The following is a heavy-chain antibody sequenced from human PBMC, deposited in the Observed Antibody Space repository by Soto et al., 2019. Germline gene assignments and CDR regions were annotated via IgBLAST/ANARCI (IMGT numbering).Heavy chain of an antibody. Sequence: QITLKESGPTLVKPTQTLTLTCTFSGFSLSTSGVGVGWILQPPGKALEWLALFYWDDDKRYSPSLKSRLTITKDTSKNQVVLTMTNMDPVDTATYYCAHRGWLQSTAYYFDYWGQGTLVTVSS. CDR3: AHRGWLQSTAYYFDY. CDR1: GFSLSTSGVG. V-gene: IGHV2-5*02. D-gene: IGHD5-12*01. CDR2: FYWDDDK. J-gene: IGHJ4*02.